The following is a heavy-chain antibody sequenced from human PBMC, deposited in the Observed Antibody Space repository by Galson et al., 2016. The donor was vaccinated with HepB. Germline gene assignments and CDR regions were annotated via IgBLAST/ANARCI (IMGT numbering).Heavy chain of an antibody. CDR1: EVTLSNCA. Sequence: PRHPHGASEVTLSNCAMTRGRHGPGTGPERDSDNTCGVRPTYCADSVKGRFTISRDNSKNTLYLQMNSLRAEDTAVYYCATSNSRSGSGWRITDYWGQGTLVTVSS. CDR3: ATSNSRSGSGWRITDY. J-gene: IGHJ4*02. CDR2: NTCGVRPT. V-gene: IGHV3-23*01. D-gene: IGHD3-3*01.